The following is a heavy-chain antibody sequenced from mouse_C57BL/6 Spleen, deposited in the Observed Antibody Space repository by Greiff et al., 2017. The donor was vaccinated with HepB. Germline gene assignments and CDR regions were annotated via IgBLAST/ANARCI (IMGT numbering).Heavy chain of an antibody. Sequence: VQLQQSGAELARPGASVKLSCKASGYTFTSYGISWVKQRTGQGLEWIGEIYPRSGNTYYNEKFKGKATLTADKSSSTAYMELSSLTSEDSAVYFCARWGNGNWCFDVWGTGTTVTVSS. J-gene: IGHJ1*03. V-gene: IGHV1-81*01. CDR3: ARWGNGNWCFDV. D-gene: IGHD2-1*01. CDR1: GYTFTSYG. CDR2: IYPRSGNT.